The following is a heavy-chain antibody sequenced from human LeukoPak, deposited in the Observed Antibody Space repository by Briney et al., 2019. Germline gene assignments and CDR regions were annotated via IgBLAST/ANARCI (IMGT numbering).Heavy chain of an antibody. V-gene: IGHV3-66*01. Sequence: GGSLRLSCAASGFTVSSNYMSWVRLAPGKGLEWVSVIYSGGSTYYADSVKGRFTISRDNSKNTLYLQMNSLRAEDTAVYYCASCTISSSWRYFDYWGQGTLVTVSS. CDR3: ASCTISSSWRYFDY. J-gene: IGHJ4*02. CDR2: IYSGGST. CDR1: GFTVSSNY. D-gene: IGHD6-13*01.